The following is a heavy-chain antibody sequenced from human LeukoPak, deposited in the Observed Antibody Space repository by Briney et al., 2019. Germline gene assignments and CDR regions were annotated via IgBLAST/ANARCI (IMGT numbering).Heavy chain of an antibody. V-gene: IGHV3-74*01. Sequence: PGGSLRLSCAASGFTFSSYWMHWVRQAPGKGLVWVSRINSDGSSTSYADSVKGRFTISRDNAKNTLYLQMNSLRAEDTAVYYCARELWFGEFEDFDAFDIWGQGTMVTVSS. J-gene: IGHJ3*02. CDR3: ARELWFGEFEDFDAFDI. D-gene: IGHD3-10*01. CDR2: INSDGSST. CDR1: GFTFSSYW.